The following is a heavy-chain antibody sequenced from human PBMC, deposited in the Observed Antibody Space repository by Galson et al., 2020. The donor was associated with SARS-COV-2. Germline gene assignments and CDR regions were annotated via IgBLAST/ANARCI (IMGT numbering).Heavy chain of an antibody. CDR2: VMQDVNGK. D-gene: IGHD2-8*01. J-gene: IGHJ5*01. CDR1: GFTFSKYS. Sequence: GGSLRLSCAASGFTFSKYSMNWVRQAPGKGLEWVANVMQDVNGKNYLDSVKGRFTVSRDNAKNSVDLQMNSLRAEDTAVYYCARLLGHCGNGVCSSWFDSWGQGTPVTVSS. CDR3: ARLLGHCGNGVCSSWFDS. V-gene: IGHV3-7*03.